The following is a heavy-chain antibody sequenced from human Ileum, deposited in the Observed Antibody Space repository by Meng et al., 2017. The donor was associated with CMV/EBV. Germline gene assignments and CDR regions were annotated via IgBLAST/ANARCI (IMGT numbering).Heavy chain of an antibody. D-gene: IGHD6-19*01. Sequence: GESLKISCAASGFTVSSNYMSWVRQAPGKGLEWVSVIYSGGSTYYADSVKGRFTISRDNSKNTLYLQMNSLRAEDTAVYYCARDLLAQIAVAFPGYYYYGMDVWGQGTTVTVS. CDR1: GFTVSSNY. V-gene: IGHV3-66*02. J-gene: IGHJ6*02. CDR2: IYSGGST. CDR3: ARDLLAQIAVAFPGYYYYGMDV.